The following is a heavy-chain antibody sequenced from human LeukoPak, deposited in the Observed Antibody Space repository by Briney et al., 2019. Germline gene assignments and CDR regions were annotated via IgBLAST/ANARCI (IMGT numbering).Heavy chain of an antibody. CDR2: IIPIFGTA. Sequence: SVKVSCKASGGTFSSYAISWVPQAPGQGLEWMGGIIPIFGTANYAQKFQGRVTITTDESTSTAYMELSSLRSEDTAVYYCALNYYGSGTFDYWGQGTLVTVSS. CDR3: ALNYYGSGTFDY. V-gene: IGHV1-69*05. CDR1: GGTFSSYA. J-gene: IGHJ4*02. D-gene: IGHD3-10*01.